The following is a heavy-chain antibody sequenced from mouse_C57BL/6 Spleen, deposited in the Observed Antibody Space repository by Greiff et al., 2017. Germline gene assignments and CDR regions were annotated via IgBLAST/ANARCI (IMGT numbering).Heavy chain of an antibody. V-gene: IGHV5-9-1*02. CDR1: GFTFSSYA. Sequence: EVKLVESGAGLVKPGGSLKLSCAASGFTFSSYAMSWVRQTPEKRLEWVAYISSGGDYIYYADTVKGRFTISKDNARNTLYLQMSSLKSEDTAMYYCTRDRNYDSSYAMDYWGQGTSVTVSS. CDR3: TRDRNYDSSYAMDY. D-gene: IGHD1-1*01. J-gene: IGHJ4*01. CDR2: ISSGGDYI.